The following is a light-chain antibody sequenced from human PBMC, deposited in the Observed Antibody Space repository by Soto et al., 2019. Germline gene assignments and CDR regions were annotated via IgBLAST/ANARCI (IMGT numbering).Light chain of an antibody. J-gene: IGKJ3*01. V-gene: IGKV3-20*01. CDR1: QSVSSRF. Sequence: ESVLTQSPGTLSLSPGERATLSCRVSQSVSSRFLAWYQQKPGQAPRLLIYGASSRATGIPDRFSGSGSGTDFTLTISRLEPEDFAVYYCQQYGSSFTFGPGTKVDIK. CDR2: GAS. CDR3: QQYGSSFT.